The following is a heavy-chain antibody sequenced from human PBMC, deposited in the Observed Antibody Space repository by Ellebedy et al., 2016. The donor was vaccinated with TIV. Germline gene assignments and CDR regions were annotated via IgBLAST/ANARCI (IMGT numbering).Heavy chain of an antibody. CDR1: RFTFSDYY. V-gene: IGHV3-74*01. J-gene: IGHJ4*02. D-gene: IGHD2-21*02. Sequence: GESLKISCVASRFTFSDYYMSWIRQAPGKGLVWVSRIKSDATIKNYADSVKGRFTISRDNARNTLYLQMNSLRAEDTAVYHCVRELADCTGDCLYLWGQGTLVTVSS. CDR2: IKSDATIK. CDR3: VRELADCTGDCLYL.